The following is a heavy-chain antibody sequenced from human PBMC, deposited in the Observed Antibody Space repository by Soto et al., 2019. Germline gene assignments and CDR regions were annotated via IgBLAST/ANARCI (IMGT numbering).Heavy chain of an antibody. D-gene: IGHD3-3*01. CDR1: GFTFSDFS. CDR3: AKPLLRNSDDASSTF. V-gene: IGHV3-48*01. J-gene: IGHJ4*02. CDR2: ISRDGGAI. Sequence: GGSLRLSCPASGFTFSDFSMNWFRQAPGKGLEWLSYISRDGGAIYYADSVKGRFTISRDNAKDSLYLQMTNLRVDDTARYYCAKPLLRNSDDASSTFWGPGTMVTVSS.